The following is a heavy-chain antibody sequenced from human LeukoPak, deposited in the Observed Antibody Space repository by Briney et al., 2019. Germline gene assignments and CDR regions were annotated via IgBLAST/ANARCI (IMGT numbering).Heavy chain of an antibody. Sequence: GGCLRLSCATSGFTFSSYGMHWVRQAPGKGLEWVAFIRYDGSNKYYADSVKGRFTSSRDNSRDTLYLQMNSRRAEDTAVYYLAREELRVTGGYFDYGGQGTLVTVSS. V-gene: IGHV3-30*02. CDR1: GFTFSSYG. D-gene: IGHD7-27*01. CDR3: AREELRVTGGYFDY. J-gene: IGHJ4*02. CDR2: IRYDGSNK.